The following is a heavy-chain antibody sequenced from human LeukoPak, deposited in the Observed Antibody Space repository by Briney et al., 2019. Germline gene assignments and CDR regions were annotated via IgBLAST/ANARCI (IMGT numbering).Heavy chain of an antibody. J-gene: IGHJ4*02. CDR1: GFTFSSYG. CDR3: ANLHGGLVPSVADY. Sequence: GGSLRLSCAASGFTFSSYGMHWVRQAPGKGLEWVAFIRYDGSNKYYADSVKGRFTISRDNSKNTLYLQMNSLRAEDTAVYYCANLHGGLVPSVADYWGQGTLVTVSS. V-gene: IGHV3-30*02. D-gene: IGHD2-15*01. CDR2: IRYDGSNK.